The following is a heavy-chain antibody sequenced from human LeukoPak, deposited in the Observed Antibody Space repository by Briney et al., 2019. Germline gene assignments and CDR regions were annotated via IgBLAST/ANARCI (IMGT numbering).Heavy chain of an antibody. Sequence: ASVTVSCMLSGYTLTELSMHWVRQAPGKGLEWMGGFDPEDGETIYAQKFQGRVTMTEDTSTDTAYMELSSLRSEDTAVYYCATDKYSRSYYYFDYWGQGTLVTVSS. V-gene: IGHV1-24*01. D-gene: IGHD1-26*01. CDR2: FDPEDGET. CDR3: ATDKYSRSYYYFDY. J-gene: IGHJ4*02. CDR1: GYTLTELS.